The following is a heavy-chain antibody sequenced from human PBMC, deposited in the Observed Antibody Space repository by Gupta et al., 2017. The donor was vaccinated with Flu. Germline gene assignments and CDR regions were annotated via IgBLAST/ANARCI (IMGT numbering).Heavy chain of an antibody. D-gene: IGHD4-23*01. Sequence: EVQLLESGGALVQPGGSLRLSCAASGLTFRGYSMNWVRQAPGKGLEWVSTVGAGGDRTYYADSVMGRFTISRDNSKNTVYLQMNSLRGDDTAVYYCAKDRSGNPAIDYWGQGTLVTVS. CDR1: GLTFRGYS. V-gene: IGHV3-23*01. CDR3: AKDRSGNPAIDY. CDR2: VGAGGDRT. J-gene: IGHJ4*02.